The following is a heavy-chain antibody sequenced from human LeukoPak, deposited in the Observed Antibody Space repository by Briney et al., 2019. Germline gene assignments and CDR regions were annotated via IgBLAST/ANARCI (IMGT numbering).Heavy chain of an antibody. Sequence: ASETLSLTCAVYGGSFSGYYWSWIRQPPGKGLEWIGEINHSGSTNYNPSLKSRVTISVDTSKNQLSLKLSSVTAADTAVYYCARASDILTGYYTFDYWGQGTLVTVSS. D-gene: IGHD3-9*01. CDR3: ARASDILTGYYTFDY. CDR1: GGSFSGYY. CDR2: INHSGST. V-gene: IGHV4-34*01. J-gene: IGHJ4*02.